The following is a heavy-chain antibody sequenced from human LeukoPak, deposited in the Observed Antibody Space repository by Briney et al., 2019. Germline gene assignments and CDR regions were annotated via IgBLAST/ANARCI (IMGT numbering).Heavy chain of an antibody. CDR2: IYYGGNT. Sequence: PGGSLRLSCAASGFTFSDYYMSWIRQAPGKGLEWIGRIYYGGNTYYNPSLKSRVTISLDTSKNQFSLKLTSVTAADTAVYYCASRESSGWYAYWGQGTLVTVSS. J-gene: IGHJ4*02. D-gene: IGHD6-19*01. V-gene: IGHV4-38-2*01. CDR3: ASRESSGWYAY. CDR1: GFTFSDYY.